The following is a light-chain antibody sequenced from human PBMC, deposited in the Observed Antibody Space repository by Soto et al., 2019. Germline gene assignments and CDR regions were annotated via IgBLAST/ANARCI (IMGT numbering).Light chain of an antibody. Sequence: DIQMTQSPSTLSASVGERVTITCRASQSISSWLAWYQQKPGKAPKLLIYDASSLVSGVPSRFSGSGSGTEFTLTICSLQPDDFAPYYCQQYNSYSWTFGQGTKVEIK. V-gene: IGKV1-5*01. CDR3: QQYNSYSWT. CDR1: QSISSW. CDR2: DAS. J-gene: IGKJ1*01.